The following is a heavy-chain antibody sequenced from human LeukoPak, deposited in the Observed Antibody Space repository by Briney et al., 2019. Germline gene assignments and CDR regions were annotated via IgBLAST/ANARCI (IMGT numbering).Heavy chain of an antibody. CDR1: GGSIRSGDYY. CDR3: ARDGGIQFESDY. D-gene: IGHD3-16*01. J-gene: IGHJ4*02. V-gene: IGHV4-30-4*01. CDR2: IYHSGST. Sequence: SETLSLTCTVSGGSIRSGDYYWSWIRQPPGKDLEWIGYIYHSGSTYYNPSLKSRVTISVDTSKNQFSLKLSSVTAADTAVYYCARDGGIQFESDYWGQGTLVTVSS.